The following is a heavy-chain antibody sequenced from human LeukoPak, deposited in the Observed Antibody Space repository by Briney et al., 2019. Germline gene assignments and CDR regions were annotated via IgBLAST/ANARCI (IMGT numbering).Heavy chain of an antibody. CDR3: ARIVTTGVRDY. CDR2: MNPNGGNT. CDR1: GYTFTGYY. D-gene: IGHD4-23*01. V-gene: IGHV1-8*02. J-gene: IGHJ4*02. Sequence: GASVKVSCKASGYTFTGYYMHWVRQAPGQGLEWMGWMNPNGGNTGYAQKFQGRVTMTRNTSISTAYMELSSLRSGDTAVYYCARIVTTGVRDYWGQGTLVTVSS.